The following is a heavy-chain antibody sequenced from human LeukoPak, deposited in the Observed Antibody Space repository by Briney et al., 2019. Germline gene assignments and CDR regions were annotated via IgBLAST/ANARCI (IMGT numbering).Heavy chain of an antibody. Sequence: GGSLRLSCAASGFTFSSYWMSWVRQAPGKGLEWVANIKQDGSEKYYVDSVKGRFTISRDNAKNSLYLQMNSLRAEDTAVYYCARDTTVVTPPQDYYYMDVWGKGNTVTVSS. D-gene: IGHD4-23*01. CDR1: GFTFSSYW. CDR2: IKQDGSEK. V-gene: IGHV3-7*01. J-gene: IGHJ6*03. CDR3: ARDTTVVTPPQDYYYMDV.